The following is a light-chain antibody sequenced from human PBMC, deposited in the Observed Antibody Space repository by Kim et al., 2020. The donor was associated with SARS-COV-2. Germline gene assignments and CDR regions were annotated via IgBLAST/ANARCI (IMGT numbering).Light chain of an antibody. CDR3: QQYGSSPLT. Sequence: EIVLTQSPGTLSLSPGERATLSCRASQSVSSSYLAWCQQKPGQAPRLLIYGASSSATGIPDRFSGSGSGTDFTLTISRLEPEDFAVYYCQQYGSSPLTFGGGTKVDIK. J-gene: IGKJ4*01. V-gene: IGKV3-20*01. CDR2: GAS. CDR1: QSVSSSY.